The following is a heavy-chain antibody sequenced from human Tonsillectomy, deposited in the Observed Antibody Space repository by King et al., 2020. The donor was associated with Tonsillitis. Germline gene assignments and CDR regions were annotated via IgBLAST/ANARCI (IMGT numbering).Heavy chain of an antibody. V-gene: IGHV4-59*01. D-gene: IGHD3-3*01. J-gene: IGHJ3*02. CDR2: IYYSGST. CDR3: ARLAESGYIDLKGSFDI. Sequence: QLQESGPGLVRPSETLSLTCTVSGGSFISSYWSGIRQPPGRGLGWMGYIYYSGSTYSNPSLKSRVTISVDTSKNQFSLKLSSVTAADAAVYYCARLAESGYIDLKGSFDIGGQGTTVTVSS. CDR1: GGSFISSY.